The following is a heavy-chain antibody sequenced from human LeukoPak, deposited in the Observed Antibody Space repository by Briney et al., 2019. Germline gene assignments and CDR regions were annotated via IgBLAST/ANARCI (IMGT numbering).Heavy chain of an antibody. CDR2: IYYSGST. CDR1: GDSFSSGGYH. J-gene: IGHJ4*02. Sequence: SETLSLTCTVSGDSFSSGGYHWSWIRQHPGKGLEWIGCIYYSGSTYYNPSLKSRVSISVDTSKNQFFLKLSSATAADTAVYYCARGFGGGLLTGPADYWGQGTLVTVSS. V-gene: IGHV4-31*03. D-gene: IGHD3-9*01. CDR3: ARGFGGGLLTGPADY.